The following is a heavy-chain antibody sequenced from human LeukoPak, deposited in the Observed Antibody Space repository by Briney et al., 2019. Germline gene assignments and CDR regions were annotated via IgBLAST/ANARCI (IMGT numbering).Heavy chain of an antibody. CDR3: ARVRMATISGYDAFDI. V-gene: IGHV3-30-3*01. CDR2: ISYDGSNK. CDR1: RFTFSSYA. J-gene: IGHJ3*02. Sequence: GRSLRLSCAASRFTFSSYAMHWVRQAPGKGLEWVAVISYDGSNKYYADSVKGRFTISRDNAKNSLYLQMNSLRAEDTAVYYCARVRMATISGYDAFDIWGQGTMVTVSS. D-gene: IGHD5-24*01.